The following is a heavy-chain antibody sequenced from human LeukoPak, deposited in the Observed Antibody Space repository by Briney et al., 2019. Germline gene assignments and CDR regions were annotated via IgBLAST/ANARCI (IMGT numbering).Heavy chain of an antibody. V-gene: IGHV1-69*06. CDR1: GGTFSSYA. CDR2: IIPIFGTA. CDR3: ARDGDYNPLDY. J-gene: IGHJ4*02. Sequence: ASVKVSCKASGGTFSSYAISWVRQAPGQGLEWMGGIIPIFGTANYAQKFQGRVTITADKSTSTAYMELSSLRSEDTAVYYCARDGDYNPLDYWGQRTLVTVSS. D-gene: IGHD4-17*01.